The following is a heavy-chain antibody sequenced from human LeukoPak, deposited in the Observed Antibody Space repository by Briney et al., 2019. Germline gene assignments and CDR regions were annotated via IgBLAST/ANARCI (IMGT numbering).Heavy chain of an antibody. CDR1: GDSVSSNSAA. J-gene: IGHJ4*02. CDR2: TYYRSKWYN. CDR3: AREAGSRNKSPNYFDS. Sequence: SQTLSLTCAISGDSVSSNSAAWNWIRQSPSRGLEWLGRTYYRSKWYNDYAVSVKSRITINPDTSKNQFSLQLNSVTPEDMAVYYCAREAGSRNKSPNYFDSWGQGTLVTVSS. D-gene: IGHD6-19*01. V-gene: IGHV6-1*01.